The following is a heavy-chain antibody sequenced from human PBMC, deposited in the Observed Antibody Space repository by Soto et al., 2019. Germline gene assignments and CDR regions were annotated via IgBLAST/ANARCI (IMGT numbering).Heavy chain of an antibody. V-gene: IGHV1-69*06. Sequence: QVQLVQSGAEVKKPGSSVKVFCKASGGNFNTYTITWVRQAPGQGLEWMGGIIPFLGKTNYAQKFQGRITLTADTSTSTVYMELNSLRSDDTAVYFCARGEGDRSSGLAILFDPWGQGTLVTVSS. CDR1: GGNFNTYT. J-gene: IGHJ5*02. CDR3: ARGEGDRSSGLAILFDP. CDR2: IIPFLGKT. D-gene: IGHD3-22*01.